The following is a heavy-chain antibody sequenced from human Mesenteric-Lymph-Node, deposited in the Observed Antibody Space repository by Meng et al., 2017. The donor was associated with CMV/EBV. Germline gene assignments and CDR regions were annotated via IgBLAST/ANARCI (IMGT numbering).Heavy chain of an antibody. Sequence: FSDYAMHWVRQAPGQGLEWVSSITSGGSFIYYADSVRGRFATSRDNTKNSLYLQMNTLRAEDTGVYYCARESDLVVVIAATPSLDYWGQGTLVTVSS. CDR1: FSDYA. V-gene: IGHV3-21*01. J-gene: IGHJ4*02. CDR3: ARESDLVVVIAATPSLDY. D-gene: IGHD2-15*01. CDR2: ITSGGSFI.